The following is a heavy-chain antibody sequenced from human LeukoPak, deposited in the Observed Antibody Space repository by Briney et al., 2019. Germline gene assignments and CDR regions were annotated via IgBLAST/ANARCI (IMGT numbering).Heavy chain of an antibody. J-gene: IGHJ4*02. Sequence: GGSLRLSCAASGFTFSSYEMNWVRQAPGKGLEWVSYITSSGGTIYYADSVKGRFTISRDNAKNSLYLQMNSLRAEDTAVYYCARKKSYDSSGYSLIDYWGQGTLVTVSS. CDR3: ARKKSYDSSGYSLIDY. D-gene: IGHD3-22*01. CDR2: ITSSGGTI. CDR1: GFTFSSYE. V-gene: IGHV3-48*03.